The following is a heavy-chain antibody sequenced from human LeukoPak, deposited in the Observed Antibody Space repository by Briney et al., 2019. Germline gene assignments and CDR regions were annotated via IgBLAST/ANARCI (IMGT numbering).Heavy chain of an antibody. CDR3: ARVGCSGGRCPGYGMDV. CDR2: TSSSSTYI. CDR1: GFTFSSYS. V-gene: IGHV3-21*01. D-gene: IGHD2-15*01. Sequence: GGSLRLSCAASGFTFSSYSMNWVRQAPGKGLEWVSSTSSSSTYIYYADSVKGRFTISRDNAKNSLYLQMNSLRVEDTAVYNCARVGCSGGRCPGYGMDVWGQGTTVTVSS. J-gene: IGHJ6*02.